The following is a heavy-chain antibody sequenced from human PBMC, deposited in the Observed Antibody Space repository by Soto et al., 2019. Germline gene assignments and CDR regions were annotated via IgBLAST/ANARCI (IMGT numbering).Heavy chain of an antibody. CDR2: INPSGGST. CDR3: ARDMGYCYDSSGYRSLDY. Sequence: GASVKVSCKASGYTFTSYYMHWVRQAPGQGLEWMGIINPSGGSTSYAQKFQGRVTMTRDTSTSTVYMELSSLRSEDTAVYYCARDMGYCYDSSGYRSLDYWGQGTLVTVSS. J-gene: IGHJ4*02. CDR1: GYTFTSYY. D-gene: IGHD3-22*01. V-gene: IGHV1-46*01.